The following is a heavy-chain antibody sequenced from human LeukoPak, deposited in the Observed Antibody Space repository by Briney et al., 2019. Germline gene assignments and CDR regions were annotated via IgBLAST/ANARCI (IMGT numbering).Heavy chain of an antibody. V-gene: IGHV4-61*02. D-gene: IGHD6-13*01. CDR1: GGSISSGGYS. Sequence: SETLSLTCAVSGGSISSGGYSWSWIRQPAGKGLEWIGRIYTSGSTNYNPSLKSRVTMSVDTSKNQFSLKLSSVTAADTAVYYCARGRATSSWQAYNWFDPWGQGTLVTVSS. J-gene: IGHJ5*02. CDR3: ARGRATSSWQAYNWFDP. CDR2: IYTSGST.